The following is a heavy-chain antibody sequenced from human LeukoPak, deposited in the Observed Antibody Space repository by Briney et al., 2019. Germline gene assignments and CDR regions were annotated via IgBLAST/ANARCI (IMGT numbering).Heavy chain of an antibody. J-gene: IGHJ4*02. CDR2: MQYDGSIK. V-gene: IGHV3-30*02. Sequence: PGGSLRLSCAASGFPFSSYGMNWVRQAPGKGLEWVAFMQYDGSIKNYADSVKGRSTISRDNSKNTLYLQMNSLRAEDTAVYYCAKDSLADIDYWGQGTLVTVSS. CDR1: GFPFSSYG. D-gene: IGHD3-16*01. CDR3: AKDSLADIDY.